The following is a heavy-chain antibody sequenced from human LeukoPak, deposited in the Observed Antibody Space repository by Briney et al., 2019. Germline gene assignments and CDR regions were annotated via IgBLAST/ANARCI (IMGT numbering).Heavy chain of an antibody. J-gene: IGHJ5*02. CDR3: ARGSDWNHDVSFT. CDR1: GFTFSSYE. V-gene: IGHV3-48*03. D-gene: IGHD1-1*01. CDR2: ITSRSRTI. Sequence: GGSLRLSCAASGFTFSSYELNWVRQAPGKGLEWISYITSRSRTIYHADSVKGRFTISRDNAKNSLSLQMNSLRAEDTAVYYCARGSDWNHDVSFTWGQGTLVTVSS.